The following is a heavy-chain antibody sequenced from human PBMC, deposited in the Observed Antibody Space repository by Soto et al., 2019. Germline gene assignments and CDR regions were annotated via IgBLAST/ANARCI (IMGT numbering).Heavy chain of an antibody. J-gene: IGHJ4*02. V-gene: IGHV4-4*02. Sequence: QVQLQESGPGLLKPSGTLSLTCTVSGDSMSSSNWWNWVRQPPGKGLEWIGEAHHSGRTNYNPSLXAXVXIXRDRSQNLFSLKLASVTAADTAVYYCVSYEATALDYWGQGILVTVSS. D-gene: IGHD3-22*01. CDR2: AHHSGRT. CDR1: GDSMSSSNW. CDR3: VSYEATALDY.